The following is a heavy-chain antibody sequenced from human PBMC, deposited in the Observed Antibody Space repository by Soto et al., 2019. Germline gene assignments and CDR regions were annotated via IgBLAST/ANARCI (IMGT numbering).Heavy chain of an antibody. CDR3: ATEPGYPLEDYYYGVDV. CDR2: IYHSGST. D-gene: IGHD6-25*01. V-gene: IGHV4-4*02. J-gene: IGHJ6*02. Sequence: TLSLTCAVSGGSISRNNWWNWVRQSPGKGLGWIGEIYHSGSTNYNPSLKSRVTISMDKSKNQFSLKLSSVTAADTAVYYCATEPGYPLEDYYYGVDVWGQGTTVTVSS. CDR1: GGSISRNNW.